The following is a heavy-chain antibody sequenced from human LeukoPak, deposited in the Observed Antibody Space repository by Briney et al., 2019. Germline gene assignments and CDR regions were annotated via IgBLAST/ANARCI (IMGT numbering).Heavy chain of an antibody. Sequence: PSETLSLTCTVSGASISSDIFYWSWIRQPAGKGLEWIGRIYTSGSTTYNSSLKSRIAISVDTSKNQFSLKLSSVTAADTAVYYCAGTRRYCSGGSCYNLFDPWGQGTLVTVSS. CDR2: IYTSGST. V-gene: IGHV4-61*02. CDR3: AGTRRYCSGGSCYNLFDP. D-gene: IGHD2-15*01. CDR1: GASISSDIFY. J-gene: IGHJ5*02.